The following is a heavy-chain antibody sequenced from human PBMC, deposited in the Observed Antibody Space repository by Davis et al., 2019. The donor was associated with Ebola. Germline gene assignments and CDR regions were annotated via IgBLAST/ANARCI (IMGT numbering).Heavy chain of an antibody. J-gene: IGHJ3*02. Sequence: SETLSLTCAVYGGSFSGYYWSWIRQPPGKGLEWIGEIYHSGSTNYNPSLKSRVTISVDKSKNQFSLKLSSVTAADTAVYYCARDITMIVGNAFDIWGQGTMVTVSS. CDR3: ARDITMIVGNAFDI. CDR2: IYHSGST. D-gene: IGHD3-22*01. CDR1: GGSFSGYY. V-gene: IGHV4-34*01.